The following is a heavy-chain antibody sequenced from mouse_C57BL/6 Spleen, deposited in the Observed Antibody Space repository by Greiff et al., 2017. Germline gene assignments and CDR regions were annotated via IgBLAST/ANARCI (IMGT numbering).Heavy chain of an antibody. CDR3: ASHWDAYYALDY. Sequence: QVQLQQSGAELVRPGTSVKVSCKASGYAFTNYLIEWVKQRPGQGLEWIGVINPGSGGTNYNEKFKGKATLTADKSSSTAYMQLSSLTSEDSAVYFCASHWDAYYALDYWGQGTTLTVSS. D-gene: IGHD4-1*01. J-gene: IGHJ4*01. V-gene: IGHV1-54*01. CDR1: GYAFTNYL. CDR2: INPGSGGT.